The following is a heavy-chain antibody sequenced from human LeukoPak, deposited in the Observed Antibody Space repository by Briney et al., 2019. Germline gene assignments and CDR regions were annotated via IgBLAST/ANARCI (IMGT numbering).Heavy chain of an antibody. J-gene: IGHJ4*02. V-gene: IGHV4-39*01. CDR2: IHYSGNT. CDR1: GGSISSSSYY. CDR3: ARHGGYSYGREFDY. D-gene: IGHD5-18*01. Sequence: SETLSLTCTVSGGSISSSSYYWGWIRQPPGKGLEWIGSIHYSGNTYYNPSLKSRVTISVDTSKNQFSLKLSSVTAADTAVYYCARHGGYSYGREFDYWGQGTLVTVSS.